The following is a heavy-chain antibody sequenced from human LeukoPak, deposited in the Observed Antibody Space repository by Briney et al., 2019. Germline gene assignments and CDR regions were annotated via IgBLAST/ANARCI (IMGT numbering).Heavy chain of an antibody. CDR1: GYTFTGYY. D-gene: IGHD6-19*01. J-gene: IGHJ4*02. CDR2: INPNSGGT. V-gene: IGHV1-2*02. CDR3: ARDKQWLVSENY. Sequence: VASVKVSCKASGYTFTGYYMHWVRQAPGQGLEWMGWINPNSGGTNYAQKFQGRVTMTRDTSISTAYMELSRLRSDDTAVYYCARDKQWLVSENYWGQGTLVTVSS.